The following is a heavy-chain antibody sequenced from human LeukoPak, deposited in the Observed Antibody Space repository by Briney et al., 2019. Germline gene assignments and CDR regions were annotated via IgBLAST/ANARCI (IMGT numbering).Heavy chain of an antibody. CDR1: GGSISSSSYY. V-gene: IGHV4-39*01. CDR2: IYYSGST. J-gene: IGHJ4*02. CDR3: ARQNAGDYYERSGDYSDFDY. D-gene: IGHD3-22*01. Sequence: SETLSLTSTVPGGSISSSSYYWGWISHPPGKGLERIGRIYYSGSTYYNPSVKSRVTISGDASKPHFSLKLSSVTAADTAVYDCARQNAGDYYERSGDYSDFDYWGQGTLVTVSS.